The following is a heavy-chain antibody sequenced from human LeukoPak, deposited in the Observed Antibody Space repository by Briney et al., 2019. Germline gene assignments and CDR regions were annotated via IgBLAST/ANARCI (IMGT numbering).Heavy chain of an antibody. CDR3: ARGDYYDSSGYLPSDY. CDR1: GGTFSSYS. D-gene: IGHD3-22*01. Sequence: SVKVSCKASGGTFSSYSIRWVRQAPGQGLEWMGRIIPIFGTAKYAQKFQGRVTITTDESTSTAYMELSSLRSEDTAVYYCARGDYYDSSGYLPSDYWGQGTLVTVSS. J-gene: IGHJ4*02. V-gene: IGHV1-69*05. CDR2: IIPIFGTA.